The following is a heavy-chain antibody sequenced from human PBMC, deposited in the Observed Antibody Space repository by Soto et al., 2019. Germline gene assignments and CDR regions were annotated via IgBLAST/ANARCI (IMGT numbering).Heavy chain of an antibody. V-gene: IGHV4-30-4*01. CDR2: IYYSGGT. CDR1: GGSISSGDYY. J-gene: IGHJ4*02. CDR3: ARGYVDTALVPDY. Sequence: SETLSLTCTVSGGSISSGDYYWSWIRQPPGKGLEWIGYIYYSGGTYYNPSLKSRVTISVDTSKNQFSLKLSSVTDADTAVYYCARGYVDTALVPDYWGQGTLVTVSS. D-gene: IGHD5-18*01.